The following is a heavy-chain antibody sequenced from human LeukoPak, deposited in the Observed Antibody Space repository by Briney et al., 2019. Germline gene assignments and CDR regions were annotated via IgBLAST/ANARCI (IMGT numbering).Heavy chain of an antibody. CDR2: ISAYNGNT. CDR3: ARVGQVVPVANNWFDP. Sequence: ASVKVSCKASGYTFTSYGISWVRQAPGQGLEWMGWISAYNGNTNYAQKLQGRVTMTTDTSTSTAYMELRSLRSDDTAVYYCARVGQVVPVANNWFDPWGQGTLVTVSS. J-gene: IGHJ5*02. CDR1: GYTFTSYG. D-gene: IGHD2-2*01. V-gene: IGHV1-18*01.